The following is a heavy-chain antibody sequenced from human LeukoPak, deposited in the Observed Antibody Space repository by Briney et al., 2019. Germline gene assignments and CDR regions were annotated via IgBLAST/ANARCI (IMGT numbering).Heavy chain of an antibody. CDR3: AGGESPGQYDFWSGYPGD. Sequence: GASVKVSCKASGYTFTSYDINWVRQATGQGLEWMGWMNPNSGNTGYAQKFQGRVTMTRNTSISTAYMELSSLRSEDTAVYYCAGGESPGQYDFWSGYPGDWGQGTLVTVSS. CDR2: MNPNSGNT. J-gene: IGHJ4*02. D-gene: IGHD3-3*01. CDR1: GYTFTSYD. V-gene: IGHV1-8*01.